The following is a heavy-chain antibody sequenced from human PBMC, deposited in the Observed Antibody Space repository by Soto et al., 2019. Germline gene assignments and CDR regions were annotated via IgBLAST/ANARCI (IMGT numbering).Heavy chain of an antibody. D-gene: IGHD1-26*01. Sequence: ASVKVSCKASGYTFTSYAMHWVRQAPGQRLEWVGWINAGNGNTKYSQKFQGRVTITRDTFASTAYMELSSLRSEDTAVYYCARLGLSGSYYFEREDYWGQGTLVTVSS. CDR2: INAGNGNT. V-gene: IGHV1-3*01. CDR1: GYTFTSYA. CDR3: ARLGLSGSYYFEREDY. J-gene: IGHJ4*02.